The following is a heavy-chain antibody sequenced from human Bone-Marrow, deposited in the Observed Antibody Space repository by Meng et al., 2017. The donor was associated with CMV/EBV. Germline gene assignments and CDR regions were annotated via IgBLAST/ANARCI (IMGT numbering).Heavy chain of an antibody. CDR2: INSDGSST. Sequence: GESLKISCAASGFTVSSYWMHWVRQAPGKGLVWVSRINSDGSSTSYADSVKGRFTISRDNAKNTLYLQMNSLRAEDTAVYYCARGGACSSTSCYTSPYGMDVWGQGTTVTVSS. D-gene: IGHD2-2*02. CDR1: GFTVSSYW. CDR3: ARGGACSSTSCYTSPYGMDV. J-gene: IGHJ6*02. V-gene: IGHV3-74*01.